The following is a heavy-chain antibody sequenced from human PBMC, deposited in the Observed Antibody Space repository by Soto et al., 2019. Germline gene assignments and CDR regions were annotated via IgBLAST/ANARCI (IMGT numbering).Heavy chain of an antibody. CDR1: GGTFSSYA. Sequence: GASVKVSCKASGGTFSSYAISWVRQAPGQGLEWMGGIIPIFGTANYAQKFQGRVTITADESTSTAYMELSSLRSEDTAVYYCARDHGGSYYAYFDYWGQGTLVTVSS. CDR3: ARDHGGSYYAYFDY. V-gene: IGHV1-69*13. D-gene: IGHD1-26*01. J-gene: IGHJ4*02. CDR2: IIPIFGTA.